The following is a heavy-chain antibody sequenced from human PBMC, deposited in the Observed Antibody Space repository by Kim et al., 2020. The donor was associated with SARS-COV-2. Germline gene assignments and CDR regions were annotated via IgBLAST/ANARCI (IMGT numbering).Heavy chain of an antibody. CDR2: IYHSGNT. J-gene: IGHJ4*02. CDR3: ARQRFPSFYGDY. D-gene: IGHD4-17*01. Sequence: SETLSLTCIVSGGSISSSGYYWGWIRQPPGKGLEWIGSIYHSGNTYYNPSLKSRVTISVDTPKNQCSLKLIAVAAADTAVYYCARQRFPSFYGDYWGQGTLVTVSS. V-gene: IGHV4-39*01. CDR1: GGSISSSGYY.